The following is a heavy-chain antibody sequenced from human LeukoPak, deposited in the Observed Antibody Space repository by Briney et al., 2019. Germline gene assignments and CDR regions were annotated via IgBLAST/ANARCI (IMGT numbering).Heavy chain of an antibody. J-gene: IGHJ6*02. Sequence: VGSLRLSCEASGFTFTSYDMNWVRQAPGKGLEWVGRINTNSGNTGYAEWVQGRVTMTRDTAKNTAYMELSSLTSEDTAVYYCARGLYGYYYGVDVWGQGTTVTVSS. D-gene: IGHD2/OR15-2a*01. CDR1: GFTFTSYD. V-gene: IGHV1-8*01. CDR3: ARGLYGYYYGVDV. CDR2: INTNSGNT.